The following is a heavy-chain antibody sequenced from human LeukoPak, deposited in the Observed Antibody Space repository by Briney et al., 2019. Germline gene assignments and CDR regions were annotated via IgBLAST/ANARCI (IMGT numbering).Heavy chain of an antibody. CDR1: GYSISSGYY. CDR3: RGNSYANSFDY. D-gene: IGHD5-18*01. Sequence: SETLSLTCTVSGYSISSGYYWGWIRQPPGKGLEWIGSIYHSGSTYYNPSLKSRVTISVDTSKNQFSLKLSSMTAADTAVYYCRGNSYANSFDYWGQGTLVTVSS. J-gene: IGHJ4*02. CDR2: IYHSGST. V-gene: IGHV4-38-2*02.